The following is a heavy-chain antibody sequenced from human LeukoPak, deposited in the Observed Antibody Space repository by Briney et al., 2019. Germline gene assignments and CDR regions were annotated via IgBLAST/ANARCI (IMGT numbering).Heavy chain of an antibody. CDR2: ISGSGGST. Sequence: PGGSLRLSCAASGFTLSSYAMSCVRQGPGKGLEWVSGISGSGGSTYYADSVKGRFTISRDNSKNTLYLQMNSLRAEDTAVYYCAKDRGAGSYYWGQGTLVTVSS. J-gene: IGHJ4*02. CDR1: GFTLSSYA. CDR3: AKDRGAGSYY. V-gene: IGHV3-23*01. D-gene: IGHD3-10*01.